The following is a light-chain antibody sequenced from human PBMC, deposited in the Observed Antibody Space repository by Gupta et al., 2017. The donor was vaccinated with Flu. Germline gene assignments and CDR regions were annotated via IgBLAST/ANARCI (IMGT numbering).Light chain of an antibody. CDR3: QQYDNWPPLT. J-gene: IGKJ4*01. CDR1: QSVGRS. Sequence: EIVMTQSPATLSVSPGERATLSCRASQSVGRSLAWYQQKPGQAPRLLIYGASTRASTIPARCSGSGSGTEFTLTISSRQSEDFAVYYCQQYDNWPPLTFGGGTKVEIK. CDR2: GAS. V-gene: IGKV3-15*01.